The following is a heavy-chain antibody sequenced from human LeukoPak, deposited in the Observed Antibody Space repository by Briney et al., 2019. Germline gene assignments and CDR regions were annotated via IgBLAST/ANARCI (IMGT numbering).Heavy chain of an antibody. D-gene: IGHD3-22*01. CDR1: GGSISSSSYY. V-gene: IGHV4-39*07. CDR3: ARGYYYDSSGYYYGAGTTWFDP. J-gene: IGHJ5*02. CDR2: IYYSGST. Sequence: MPSETLSLTCTVSGGSISSSSYYWAWIRQPPGKGLEWIGNIYYSGSTYYNPSLKSRVTISEDTSKNQFSLKLSSVTAADTAVYYCARGYYYDSSGYYYGAGTTWFDPWGQGTLVTVSS.